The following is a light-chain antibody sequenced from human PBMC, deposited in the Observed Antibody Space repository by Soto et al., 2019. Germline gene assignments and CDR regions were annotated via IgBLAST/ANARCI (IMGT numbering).Light chain of an antibody. CDR1: QSVSES. CDR3: QQRSDWLPIT. Sequence: EIVLTQPPATLSFSPGERPTLSCRASQSVSESLAWYQQKPGQAPRLLIYDVSYRATGIPVRFSGSGSGTDFTLTISSLEPEDFAVYYCQQRSDWLPITFGQGTRLEI. V-gene: IGKV3-11*01. CDR2: DVS. J-gene: IGKJ5*01.